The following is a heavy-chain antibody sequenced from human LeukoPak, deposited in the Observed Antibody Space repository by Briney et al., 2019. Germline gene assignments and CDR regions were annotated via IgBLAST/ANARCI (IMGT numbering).Heavy chain of an antibody. Sequence: ALVKVSCKASGYTFTSYGISWVRQAPGQGLEWMGWISAYNGNTNYAQKLQGRVTMTTDTSTSTAYMELSSLRSEDTAVYYCARVEPAYYYGSGSFELNWFDPWGQGTLVTVSS. V-gene: IGHV1-18*01. CDR1: GYTFTSYG. CDR3: ARVEPAYYYGSGSFELNWFDP. D-gene: IGHD3-10*01. CDR2: ISAYNGNT. J-gene: IGHJ5*02.